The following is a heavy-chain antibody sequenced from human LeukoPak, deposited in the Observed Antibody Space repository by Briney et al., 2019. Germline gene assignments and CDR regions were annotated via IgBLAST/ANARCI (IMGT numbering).Heavy chain of an antibody. D-gene: IGHD3-22*01. CDR2: IKQDGSEK. Sequence: GGSLRLSCAASGFTFSSYWMSWVRQAPGKGLEWVANIKQDGSEKYYVDSVKGRFTISRDNAKNSLYLRMNSLRAEDTAVYYCARDRGGYYDSSGYYYFDYWGQGTLVTVSS. J-gene: IGHJ4*02. V-gene: IGHV3-7*05. CDR1: GFTFSSYW. CDR3: ARDRGGYYDSSGYYYFDY.